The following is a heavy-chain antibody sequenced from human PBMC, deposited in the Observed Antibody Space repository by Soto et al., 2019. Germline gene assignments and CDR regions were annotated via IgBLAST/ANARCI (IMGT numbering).Heavy chain of an antibody. CDR1: GYSFTSYW. J-gene: IGHJ4*02. V-gene: IGHV5-10-1*01. CDR3: ARVGDTAMGVPDY. D-gene: IGHD5-18*01. Sequence: PGESLKISCKGSGYSFTSYWISWVRQMPGEGLEWMGRIDPSDSYTNYSPSFQGHVTISADKSISTAYLQWSSLKASDTAMYYCARVGDTAMGVPDYWGQGTLVTVSS. CDR2: IDPSDSYT.